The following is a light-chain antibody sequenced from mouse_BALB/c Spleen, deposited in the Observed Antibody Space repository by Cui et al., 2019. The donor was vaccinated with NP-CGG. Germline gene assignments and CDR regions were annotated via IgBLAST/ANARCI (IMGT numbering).Light chain of an antibody. Sequence: QAVVTQESALTTSPGETVTLTGRSSTGAVTTGNYANWVQEKPDHFFTGLIGGTNNRAPGVPARFSGSLIGDKAALTITGAQTEDEAIYFCALWYSNHWVFGGGTKLTVL. CDR1: TGAVTTGNY. V-gene: IGLV1*01. CDR2: GTN. J-gene: IGLJ1*01. CDR3: ALWYSNHWV.